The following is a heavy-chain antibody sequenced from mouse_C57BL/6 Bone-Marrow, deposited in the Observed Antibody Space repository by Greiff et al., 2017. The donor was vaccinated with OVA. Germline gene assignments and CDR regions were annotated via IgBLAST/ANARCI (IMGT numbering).Heavy chain of an antibody. CDR3: ARGGGYSPLAMDY. D-gene: IGHD2-3*01. V-gene: IGHV5-4*03. J-gene: IGHJ4*01. CDR1: GFTFSSYA. Sequence: DVMLVESGGGLVKPGGSLKLSCAASGFTFSSYAMSWVRQTPEKRLEWVATISDGGSYTYYPDNVKGRFTISRDNAKNNLYLQMSHLKSEDTAMYYCARGGGYSPLAMDYWGQGTSVTVSS. CDR2: ISDGGSYT.